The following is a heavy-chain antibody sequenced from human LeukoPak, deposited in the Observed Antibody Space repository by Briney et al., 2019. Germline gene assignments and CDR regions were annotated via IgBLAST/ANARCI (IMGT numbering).Heavy chain of an antibody. V-gene: IGHV1-69*04. CDR2: IIPILGIA. D-gene: IGHD1-26*01. J-gene: IGHJ4*02. Sequence: SVKVSCKASGGTFSSYAISWVRQAPGQGLEWMGRIIPILGIANYAQKFQGRVTITADKSTSTAYMELSSLRSEDKAVYYCARFTYGGEVLNWGQGTLVTVSS. CDR3: ARFTYGGEVLN. CDR1: GGTFSSYA.